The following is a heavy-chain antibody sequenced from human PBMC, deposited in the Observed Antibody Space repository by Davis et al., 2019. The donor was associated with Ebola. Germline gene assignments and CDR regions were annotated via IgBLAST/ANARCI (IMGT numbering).Heavy chain of an antibody. Sequence: KVSCKGSGYSFTSYWIGWVRQMPGKGLEWMGIIYPGDSDTRYSPSFQGQVTISADKSISTAYLQWSSLKDSDTAMYYCASTGLGVSTGGVYWGQGTLVTVSS. D-gene: IGHD2-8*02. V-gene: IGHV5-51*01. J-gene: IGHJ4*02. CDR2: IYPGDSDT. CDR3: ASTGLGVSTGGVY. CDR1: GYSFTSYW.